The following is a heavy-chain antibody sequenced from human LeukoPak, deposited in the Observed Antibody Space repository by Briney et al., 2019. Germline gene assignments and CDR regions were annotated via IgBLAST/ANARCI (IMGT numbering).Heavy chain of an antibody. D-gene: IGHD2-2*01. J-gene: IGHJ3*02. Sequence: ASVKVSCEASGYTFTSYGISWVRQAPGQGLEWMGWISAYNYDTNYAQKFQGRVTLTTDTSTSTAYMELRSLRSDDTALYYCARLTSHAFDIWGQGTMVTVSS. CDR3: ARLTSHAFDI. CDR1: GYTFTSYG. CDR2: ISAYNYDT. V-gene: IGHV1-18*01.